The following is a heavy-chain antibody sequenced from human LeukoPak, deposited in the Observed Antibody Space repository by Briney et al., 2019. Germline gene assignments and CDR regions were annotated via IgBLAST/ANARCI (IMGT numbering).Heavy chain of an antibody. V-gene: IGHV1-2*02. CDR1: GHTFIGYY. D-gene: IGHD6-19*01. CDR3: ARALGIAVAGTGGSWFDP. J-gene: IGHJ5*02. CDR2: INPNSGGT. Sequence: ASVKVSCKASGHTFIGYYMHWVRQAPGQGLEWMGWINPNSGGTNYAQKFQGRVTMTRDTSISTAYMELSRLRSDDTAVYYCARALGIAVAGTGGSWFDPWGQGTLVTVSS.